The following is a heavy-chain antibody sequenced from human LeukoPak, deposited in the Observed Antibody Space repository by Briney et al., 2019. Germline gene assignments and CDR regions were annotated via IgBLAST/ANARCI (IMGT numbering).Heavy chain of an antibody. CDR1: RFTFITYP. V-gene: IGHV3-23*01. D-gene: IGHD3-22*01. J-gene: IGHJ4*02. CDR2: ITGSGGST. CDR3: ARDPYYYDSSGDRSD. Sequence: GGSLRLSCAASRFTFITYPMSWVRQAPGKGLEWVSGITGSGGSTYYADSVKGRFTISRDNAKNSLYLQMNSLRAEDTAVYYCARDPYYYDSSGDRSDWGQGTLVTVSS.